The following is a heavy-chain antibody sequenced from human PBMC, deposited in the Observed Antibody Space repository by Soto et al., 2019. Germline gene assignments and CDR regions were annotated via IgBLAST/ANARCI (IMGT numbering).Heavy chain of an antibody. J-gene: IGHJ6*02. CDR2: IIPIFGTA. D-gene: IGHD1-26*01. CDR3: AAREWELKDYYYGMDV. CDR1: GGTFSSYA. V-gene: IGHV1-69*13. Sequence: SVKVSCKASGGTFSSYAISWVRQAPGQGLEWMGGIIPIFGTANYAQKFQGRVTITADESASTAYMELSSLRSEDTAVYYCAAREWELKDYYYGMDVWGQGTTVTVSS.